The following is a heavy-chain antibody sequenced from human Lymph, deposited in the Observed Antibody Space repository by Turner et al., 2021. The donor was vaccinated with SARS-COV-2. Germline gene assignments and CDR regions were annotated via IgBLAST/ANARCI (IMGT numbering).Heavy chain of an antibody. J-gene: IGHJ4*02. CDR3: ARGPPDFPYYFDY. Sequence: EVQLVESGGGLVKSGGSLRPSCAASGFTFSSYSMIWVRQAPGKGLEWVSSITCTSSYIDYADSVKSRFTISRDNAKNSLYLQMNSLRAEDTAVYYCARGPPDFPYYFDYWGQGTLVTVSS. D-gene: IGHD2-21*02. V-gene: IGHV3-21*01. CDR2: ITCTSSYI. CDR1: GFTFSSYS.